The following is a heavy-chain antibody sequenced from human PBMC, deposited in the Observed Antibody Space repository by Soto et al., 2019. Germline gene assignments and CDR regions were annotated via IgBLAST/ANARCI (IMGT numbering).Heavy chain of an antibody. CDR2: IYPGDSDV. D-gene: IGHD3-10*01. V-gene: IGHV5-51*01. J-gene: IGHJ4*02. Sequence: PGESLKVSCKGAGYRFTSYWIGWVRQMPGKGLEWMGTIYPGDSDVRYSPSFQGQVTISVDKSISIAYLQWSSLKAADTAIYYCARTDYGSGTFDSWGQGTLVTVSS. CDR3: ARTDYGSGTFDS. CDR1: GYRFTSYW.